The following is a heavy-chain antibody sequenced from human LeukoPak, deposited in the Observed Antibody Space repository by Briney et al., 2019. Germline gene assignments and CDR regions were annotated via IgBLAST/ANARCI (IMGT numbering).Heavy chain of an antibody. Sequence: GASAKVSCKASGGTFSSYAISWVRQAPGQGLEWMGGIIPIFGTANYAQKFQGRVTITADKSTSTAYMELSSLRSEDTAVYYCARAGIVVVPAAIAPYNWFDPWGQGTPVTVSS. CDR3: ARAGIVVVPAAIAPYNWFDP. CDR1: GGTFSSYA. D-gene: IGHD2-2*02. V-gene: IGHV1-69*06. CDR2: IIPIFGTA. J-gene: IGHJ5*02.